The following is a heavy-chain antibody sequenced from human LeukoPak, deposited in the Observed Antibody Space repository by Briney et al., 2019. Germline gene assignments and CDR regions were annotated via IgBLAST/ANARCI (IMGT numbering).Heavy chain of an antibody. CDR1: GYTFNNYG. Sequence: ASVKVSCKPSGYTFNNYGITWVRQAPGQGLEWMGWISAYNGDKNYAQNLQGRVTMTTDTSTRTAYMELRSLSSDDTAVYYCARASASPTNSNSYYFETTKKNAFDIWGQWTMVTVSS. CDR3: ARASASPTNSNSYYFETTKKNAFDI. D-gene: IGHD3-22*01. V-gene: IGHV1-18*01. CDR2: ISAYNGDK. J-gene: IGHJ3*02.